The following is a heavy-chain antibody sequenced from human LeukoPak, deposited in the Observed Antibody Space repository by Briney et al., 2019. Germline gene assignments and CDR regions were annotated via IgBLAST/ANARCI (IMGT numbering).Heavy chain of an antibody. CDR2: TWYDGSDK. J-gene: IGHJ4*02. CDR1: GFTLSSYG. CDR3: ARVGVYTGYD. Sequence: GGSLRLSCAASGFTLSSYGMHWVRQAPGKGLGWVAVTWYDGSDKYYADSVKGRFTISRDNAKNSLYLQMNSLRDEDTAVYYCARVGVYTGYDWGQGTLVTVSS. V-gene: IGHV3-33*01. D-gene: IGHD5-12*01.